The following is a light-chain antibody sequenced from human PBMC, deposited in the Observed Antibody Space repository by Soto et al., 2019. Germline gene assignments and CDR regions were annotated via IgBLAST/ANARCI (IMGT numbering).Light chain of an antibody. V-gene: IGKV3-20*01. CDR3: QQYGGSPFT. Sequence: EIVLTQSPGTLSLSPGERATLSCRASQSVSVNCLAWYQQKGGQAPRLLIYAASTRATGVPDRFSGTGSGTYFALTISRLETDDSAVYYCQQYGGSPFTFGPGTKVDIK. CDR1: QSVSVNC. CDR2: AAS. J-gene: IGKJ3*01.